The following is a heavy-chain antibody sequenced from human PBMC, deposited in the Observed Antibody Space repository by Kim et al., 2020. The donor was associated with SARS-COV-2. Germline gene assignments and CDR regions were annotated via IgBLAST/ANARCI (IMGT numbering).Heavy chain of an antibody. CDR2: IIPIFGTA. J-gene: IGHJ6*02. Sequence: SVKVSCKASGGTFSSYAISWVRQAPGQGLEWMGGIIPIFGTANYAQKFQGRVTITADESTSTAYMELSSLRSEDTAVYYCANSGYWVRGVNPDLGMDVWGQGTTVTVSS. V-gene: IGHV1-69*13. CDR3: ANSGYWVRGVNPDLGMDV. D-gene: IGHD3-10*01. CDR1: GGTFSSYA.